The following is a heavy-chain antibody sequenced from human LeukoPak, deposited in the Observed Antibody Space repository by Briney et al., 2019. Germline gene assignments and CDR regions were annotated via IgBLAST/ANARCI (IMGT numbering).Heavy chain of an antibody. Sequence: PSETLSLTCTVSGGSISSYYWSWIRQPPGKGLEWIGYIYYSGSTNYNPSLKSRVTISVDTSKNQFSLKLSSVTAADTAVYYCARMYSSGWPGDYWGQGTLVTVSS. J-gene: IGHJ4*02. CDR2: IYYSGST. V-gene: IGHV4-59*01. D-gene: IGHD6-19*01. CDR3: ARMYSSGWPGDY. CDR1: GGSISSYY.